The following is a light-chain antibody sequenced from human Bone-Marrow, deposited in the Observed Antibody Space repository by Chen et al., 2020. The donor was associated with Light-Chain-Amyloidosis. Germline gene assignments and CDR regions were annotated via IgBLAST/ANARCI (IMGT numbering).Light chain of an antibody. V-gene: IGLV2-23*01. Sequence: QSALTQPASVAGSVGQSITISCTGTSTDVGHYNLVSWYQQHPGEAPKLMIYEDSERPSGVSHRFSGSKSGNTASLTISGLQTEDQADYYCCSSSDTDTLIFGTGTRLTVL. CDR2: EDS. CDR3: CSSSDTDTLI. J-gene: IGLJ2*01. CDR1: STDVGHYNL.